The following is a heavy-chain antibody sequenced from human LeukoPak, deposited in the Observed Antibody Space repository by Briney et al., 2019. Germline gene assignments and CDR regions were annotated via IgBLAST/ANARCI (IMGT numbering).Heavy chain of an antibody. J-gene: IGHJ5*02. V-gene: IGHV3-33*01. D-gene: IGHD5-18*01. CDR2: IWYDGSNK. CDR3: ARETAMVPDH. Sequence: GSLRLSCAASGFPFRSYGMHWVRQAPGKGLEWVAVIWYDGSNKHYADSVKGRFTISRDNSKNTLYLQMNSLRAEDTAVYYCARETAMVPDHWGQGTLVTVSS. CDR1: GFPFRSYG.